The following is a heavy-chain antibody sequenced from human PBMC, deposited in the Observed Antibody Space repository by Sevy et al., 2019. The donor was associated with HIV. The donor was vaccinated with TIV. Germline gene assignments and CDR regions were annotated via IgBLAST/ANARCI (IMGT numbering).Heavy chain of an antibody. V-gene: IGHV3-53*01. CDR1: GFTVSSNY. CDR3: ARGGLDSNWFRSFDY. D-gene: IGHD6-13*01. CDR2: IYSGGAT. Sequence: GGSLRLSCAVSGFTVSSNYMSWVRQAPGKGLEWVSLIYSGGATNYADSVNGGFTISGDDSKNTLYLQMDSLRAEDTAVYYCARGGLDSNWFRSFDYWGRGTLVTVSS. J-gene: IGHJ4*02.